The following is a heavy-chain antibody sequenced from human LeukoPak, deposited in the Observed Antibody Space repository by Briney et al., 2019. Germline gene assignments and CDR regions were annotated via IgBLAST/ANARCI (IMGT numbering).Heavy chain of an antibody. V-gene: IGHV3-48*01. J-gene: IGHJ2*01. CDR1: GFTFSSYS. D-gene: IGHD2-15*01. Sequence: PGGSLRLSCAASGFTFSSYSMNWVRQAPGKGLEWVSYISSSSSTIYYADSVKGRFTISRDNAKNSLYLQMNSLRAEDTAVYYCARDRVAVEDWYFDLWGRGTLVTVSS. CDR3: ARDRVAVEDWYFDL. CDR2: ISSSSSTI.